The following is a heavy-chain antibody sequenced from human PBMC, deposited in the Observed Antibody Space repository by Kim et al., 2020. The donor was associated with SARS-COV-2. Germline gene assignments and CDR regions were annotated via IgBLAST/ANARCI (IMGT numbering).Heavy chain of an antibody. D-gene: IGHD3-3*02. CDR1: GGSISSYY. J-gene: IGHJ4*02. Sequence: SETLSLTCTVSGGSISSYYWSWIRQPPGKGLEWIGYIYYSGSTNYNPSLKSRVTISVDTSKNQFSLKLSSVTAADTAVYYCARHHHFTYRTLYYFDYWGQGTLVTVSS. V-gene: IGHV4-59*08. CDR2: IYYSGST. CDR3: ARHHHFTYRTLYYFDY.